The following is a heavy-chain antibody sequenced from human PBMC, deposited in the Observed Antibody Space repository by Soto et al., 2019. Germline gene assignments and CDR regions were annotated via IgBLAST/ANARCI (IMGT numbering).Heavy chain of an antibody. V-gene: IGHV2-5*02. CDR2: IYWDDDK. J-gene: IGHJ4*02. D-gene: IGHD2-15*01. Sequence: QITLKESGPTLVKPTQTLALTCTFSGFSLSTSGVGVGWIRQAPGQALQWLAVIYWDDDKRYRPSLKSRLTIIKDTSKNQVVLVMTNMDPVDTATYYCAHALRRRDCSGGRCYSFDSWGQGTLVTVSS. CDR3: AHALRRRDCSGGRCYSFDS. CDR1: GFSLSTSGVG.